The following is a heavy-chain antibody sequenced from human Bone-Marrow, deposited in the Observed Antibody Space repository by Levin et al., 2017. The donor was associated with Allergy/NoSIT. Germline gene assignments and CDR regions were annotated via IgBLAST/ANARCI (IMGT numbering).Heavy chain of an antibody. CDR1: GFTFSNYA. Sequence: RGESLKISCAASGFTFSNYAMHWVRQAPGKGLEWVAVVTYEGSNKYYADSVKGQFTISRDNSKNTLNLQMNSLRPEDTGVYYCAREASAGYCTDSSCYPYNWFDPWGQGTLVTVSS. V-gene: IGHV3-30-3*01. CDR2: VTYEGSNK. CDR3: AREASAGYCTDSSCYPYNWFDP. J-gene: IGHJ5*02. D-gene: IGHD2-2*01.